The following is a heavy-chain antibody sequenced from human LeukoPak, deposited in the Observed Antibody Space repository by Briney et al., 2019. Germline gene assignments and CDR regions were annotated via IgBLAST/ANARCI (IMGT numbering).Heavy chain of an antibody. CDR3: AGSHGYRDAFDI. CDR1: GGSISSYY. V-gene: IGHV4-59*01. CDR2: IYYSGST. Sequence: SETLSLTCTVSGGSISSYYWSWIRQPPGKGLEWIGYIYYSGSTNYNPSLKSRVTISIDTSKNQFSLKLSSVTAADTAVYYCAGSHGYRDAFDIWGQGTMVTVSS. J-gene: IGHJ3*02. D-gene: IGHD5-18*01.